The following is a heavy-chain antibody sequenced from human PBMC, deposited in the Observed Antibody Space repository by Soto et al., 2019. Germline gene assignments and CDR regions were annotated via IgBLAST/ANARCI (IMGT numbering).Heavy chain of an antibody. CDR2: IYYSGST. Sequence: SETLSLTCTVSGGSISSGDYYWSWIRQPPGKGLEWIGYIYYSGSTYYNPSLKSRVTISVDTSKNQFSLKLSSVTAADTAVYYCARDERIAARQVYVYWGQGTLVTVSS. J-gene: IGHJ4*02. CDR1: GGSISSGDYY. CDR3: ARDERIAARQVYVY. D-gene: IGHD6-6*01. V-gene: IGHV4-30-4*01.